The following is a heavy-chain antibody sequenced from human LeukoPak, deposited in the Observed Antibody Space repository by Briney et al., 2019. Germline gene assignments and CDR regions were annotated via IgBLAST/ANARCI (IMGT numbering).Heavy chain of an antibody. D-gene: IGHD2-15*01. CDR3: AKLGGGSCYSQIDY. CDR2: ISDSGGST. J-gene: IGHJ4*02. CDR1: GFTFNNYA. Sequence: PGGSLRLSCAASGFTFNNYAMSWVRQAPGKGLEWVSAISDSGGSTYYADSVKGRLTISRDNSKNTLYVQMNSLRAEDTAVYYCAKLGGGSCYSQIDYWGQGTLVTVSS. V-gene: IGHV3-23*01.